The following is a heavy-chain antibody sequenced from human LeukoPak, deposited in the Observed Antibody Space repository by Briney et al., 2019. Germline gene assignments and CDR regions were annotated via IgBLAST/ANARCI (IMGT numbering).Heavy chain of an antibody. CDR1: GFTFSSYW. CDR3: ARGGLRSIGH. V-gene: IGHV3-7*04. Sequence: TGGSLRLSCVASGFTFSSYWMTWVRQAPGKGLERVANIKPDGSDKDYVDSVKGRFTISRDNAKNSLFPQMNSLRAEDAAVYYCARGGLRSIGHWGQGTLVTVSS. D-gene: IGHD3-16*01. CDR2: IKPDGSDK. J-gene: IGHJ5*02.